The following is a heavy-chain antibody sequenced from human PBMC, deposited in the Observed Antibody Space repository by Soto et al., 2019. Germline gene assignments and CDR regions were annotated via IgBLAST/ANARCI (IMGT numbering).Heavy chain of an antibody. CDR1: GGSISSGGYY. CDR3: ARDRSSSGWTYPYYYYYGMDV. D-gene: IGHD6-19*01. CDR2: IYYSGST. V-gene: IGHV4-31*03. J-gene: IGHJ6*02. Sequence: SETLSLTCTVSGGSISSGGYYWSWIRQHPGKGLEWIGYIYYSGSTYYNPSLKSRVTISVDTSKNQFSLNLSSVTAADTAVYYCARDRSSSGWTYPYYYYYGMDVWGQGTTVTVSS.